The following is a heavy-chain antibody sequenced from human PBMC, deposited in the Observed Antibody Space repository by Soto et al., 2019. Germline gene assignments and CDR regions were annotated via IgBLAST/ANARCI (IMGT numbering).Heavy chain of an antibody. D-gene: IGHD2-8*01. Sequence: QVQLQESGPGLVRPSQTLSLTCTVSAGSISTINYYWSWIRQHPEKGLEWIGYISYSGSTFYHSSLNSRVIISLDTAKKQSSLTLTSVTAADTAVYYCARSAQWDGFDPWGQGTMVTVSS. J-gene: IGHJ3*01. CDR1: AGSISTINYY. CDR3: ARSAQWDGFDP. CDR2: ISYSGST. V-gene: IGHV4-31*03.